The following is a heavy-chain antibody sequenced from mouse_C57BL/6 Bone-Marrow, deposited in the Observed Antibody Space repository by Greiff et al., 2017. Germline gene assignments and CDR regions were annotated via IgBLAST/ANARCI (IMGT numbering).Heavy chain of an antibody. J-gene: IGHJ4*01. Sequence: EVQVVESGGDLVKPGGSLKLSCAASGFTFSSYGMSWVRQTPDKRLEWVATISSGGSYTYYPDSVKGRFTISRDNAKNTLYLQMSSLKSEDTAMYYCAGRVYGSGAMDYWGQGTSVTVSS. CDR1: GFTFSSYG. CDR3: AGRVYGSGAMDY. D-gene: IGHD1-1*01. V-gene: IGHV5-6*01. CDR2: ISSGGSYT.